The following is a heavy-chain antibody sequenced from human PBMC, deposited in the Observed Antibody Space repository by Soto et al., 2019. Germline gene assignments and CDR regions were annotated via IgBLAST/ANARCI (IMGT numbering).Heavy chain of an antibody. CDR2: IYYSGST. D-gene: IGHD6-13*01. Sequence: PSETLSLTCTVSGGSISSYYWSWIRQPPGKGLEWIGYIYYSGSTNYNPSLKSRVTISVDTSKNQFSLKLSSVTAADTAVYYCARQKKPDIAAAGEFDYWGQGTLVTVSS. CDR3: ARQKKPDIAAAGEFDY. V-gene: IGHV4-59*08. CDR1: GGSISSYY. J-gene: IGHJ4*02.